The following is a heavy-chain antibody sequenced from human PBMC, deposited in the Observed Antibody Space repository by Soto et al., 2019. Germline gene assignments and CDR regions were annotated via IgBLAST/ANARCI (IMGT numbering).Heavy chain of an antibody. Sequence: PSETLSLICGVSGYSISRGYYWAWVRQPPGKGLEWIGSIYQTGHTYYNPSLKSRLTISVDRSKNQFALNLTSVTAADTAVYYCARHGSYWGPGTLVTVSS. CDR2: IYQTGHT. CDR3: ARHGSY. J-gene: IGHJ4*02. CDR1: GYSISRGYY. V-gene: IGHV4-38-2*01.